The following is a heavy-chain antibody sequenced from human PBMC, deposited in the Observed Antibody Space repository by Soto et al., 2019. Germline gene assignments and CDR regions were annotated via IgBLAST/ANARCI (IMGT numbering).Heavy chain of an antibody. CDR2: IYYSGST. CDR3: ARGERYCGGDCYSAVGFDY. J-gene: IGHJ4*02. D-gene: IGHD2-21*02. CDR1: GGSISSGGYY. V-gene: IGHV4-31*03. Sequence: QVQLQESGPGLVKPSQTLSLTCTVSGGSISSGGYYWNWIRQHPGKGLEWIGYIYYSGSTDYNPSLKSRVTISVDTSKNQVSLKLTSVTAADTAVYYCARGERYCGGDCYSAVGFDYWGQGTLVTVSS.